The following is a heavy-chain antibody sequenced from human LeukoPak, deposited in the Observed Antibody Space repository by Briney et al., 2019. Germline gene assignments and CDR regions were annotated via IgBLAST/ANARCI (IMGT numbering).Heavy chain of an antibody. CDR1: GFTFSSYA. V-gene: IGHV3-30*04. CDR2: ISYDGSNK. Sequence: GRSLRLSCAASGFTFSSYAMHWVRQAPGKGLEWVAVISYDGSNKYYADSVKGRFTISRDNSKNTLYLQMNSLRAEDTAVYYCARDEEGDDYGDFLSYWGQGTLVTVSS. J-gene: IGHJ4*02. CDR3: ARDEEGDDYGDFLSY. D-gene: IGHD4-17*01.